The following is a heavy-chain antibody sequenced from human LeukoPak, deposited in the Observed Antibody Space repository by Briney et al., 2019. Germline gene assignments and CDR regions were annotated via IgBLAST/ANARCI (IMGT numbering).Heavy chain of an antibody. Sequence: ASVKVSCKASGYTFTDYYLHWVRQAPGQGLEWMGWISSNSGDTNYAQKFQGRVAMTRDTSISTAYMELRSLRSDDTAVYYCARDGAFDIWGQGTRVTISS. CDR1: GYTFTDYY. CDR2: ISSNSGDT. V-gene: IGHV1-2*02. CDR3: ARDGAFDI. J-gene: IGHJ3*02.